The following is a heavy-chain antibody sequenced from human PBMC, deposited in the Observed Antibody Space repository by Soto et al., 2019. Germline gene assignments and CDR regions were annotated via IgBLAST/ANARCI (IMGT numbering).Heavy chain of an antibody. Sequence: EVQLVESGGALVQPGGSLRLSCEASGFSFSSFAMNWVRQAPGRGLEWVSYISDDGASIYYADSLKGRFTISIDNAKNSLSLQMNNLRAEDRAVYCCASENSVQAWVHHFDHWGLGTLVTVSS. J-gene: IGHJ4*02. CDR2: ISDDGASI. V-gene: IGHV3-48*03. CDR1: GFSFSSFA. D-gene: IGHD1-1*01. CDR3: ASENSVQAWVHHFDH.